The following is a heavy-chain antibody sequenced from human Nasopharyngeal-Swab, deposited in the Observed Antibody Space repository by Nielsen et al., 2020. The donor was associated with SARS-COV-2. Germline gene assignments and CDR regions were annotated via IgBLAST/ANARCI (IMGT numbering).Heavy chain of an antibody. J-gene: IGHJ5*02. CDR2: IYYSGST. Sequence: WIRQPPGKGLEWIGYIYYSGSTKYNPSLKSRVTISIDTSKNQFSLKLSSVTAADTAVYYCAGHPGTWFDPWGQGTLVTVSS. CDR3: AGHPGTWFDP. V-gene: IGHV4-61*07.